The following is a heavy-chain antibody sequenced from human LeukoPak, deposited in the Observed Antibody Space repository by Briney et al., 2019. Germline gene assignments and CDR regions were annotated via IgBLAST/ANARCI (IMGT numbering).Heavy chain of an antibody. D-gene: IGHD6-13*01. J-gene: IGHJ5*02. Sequence: PSQTLSLTCAISGDSVSSNSAAWNWIRQSRSRGLEWLRRTYYRSKWYNDYAVSVKSRITINPDTSKNQFSLQLNSVTPEDTAVDYCARDNYPIAGSFDPWGQGTLVTVSS. CDR3: ARDNYPIAGSFDP. CDR1: GDSVSSNSAA. V-gene: IGHV6-1*01. CDR2: TYYRSKWYN.